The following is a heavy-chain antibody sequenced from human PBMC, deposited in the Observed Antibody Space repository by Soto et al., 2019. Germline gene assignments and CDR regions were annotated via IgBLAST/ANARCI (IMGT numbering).Heavy chain of an antibody. Sequence: GGSLRLSCSASGFTFSSYAMHWVRQAPGKGLEYVSAISSNGGSTYYADSVKGRFTISRDNSKNTLYLQMSSLRAEDTAVYYCGKDVGGGSGGYRYYYGMDVWGQGTTVTVSS. CDR1: GFTFSSYA. CDR3: GKDVGGGSGGYRYYYGMDV. J-gene: IGHJ6*02. V-gene: IGHV3-64D*08. CDR2: ISSNGGST. D-gene: IGHD3-10*01.